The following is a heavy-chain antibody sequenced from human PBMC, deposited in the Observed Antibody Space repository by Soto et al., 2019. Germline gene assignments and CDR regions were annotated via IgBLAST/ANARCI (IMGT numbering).Heavy chain of an antibody. Sequence: EVQLVESGGGLVQPGGSLRLSCAASGFTFSSYDMHWARQATGKVLEWVSAIGTAGDTYYPGSVKGRFTISRENGKSALYIQMTSLRAGDTAVYYCASGRPYYYGMDVWGQRTTVTVSS. CDR3: ASGRPYYYGMDV. J-gene: IGHJ6*02. CDR1: GFTFSSYD. V-gene: IGHV3-13*01. D-gene: IGHD1-26*01. CDR2: IGTAGDT.